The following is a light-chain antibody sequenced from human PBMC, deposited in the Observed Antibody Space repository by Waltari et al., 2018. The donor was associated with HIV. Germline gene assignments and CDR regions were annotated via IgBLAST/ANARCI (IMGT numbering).Light chain of an antibody. J-gene: IGLJ2*01. CDR2: DVT. Sequence: QSALTQPASVSGSPGQSIAISCTGTNSDVGRYNRVSWYQQPSGTAPKLMIYDVTYRPSGVSNRFSGSKSGNTASLTISGLQAEDEADYYCISYTSGNTVLFGGGTKLTVL. V-gene: IGLV2-14*01. CDR3: ISYTSGNTVL. CDR1: NSDVGRYNR.